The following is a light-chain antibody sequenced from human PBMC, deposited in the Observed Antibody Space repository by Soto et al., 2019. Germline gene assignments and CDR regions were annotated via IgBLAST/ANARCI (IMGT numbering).Light chain of an antibody. CDR2: SDN. J-gene: IGLJ1*01. CDR1: SSNIGSNT. V-gene: IGLV1-44*01. CDR3: AAWDDSLNGFV. Sequence: QSVLTQPPSASGTPGQRVTISCSGSSSNIGSNTVNWYQQLPGTAPKVLFYSDNQRPSGVPDRFSASKSGTSASLAISGLEYEDEADYYCAAWDDSLNGFVFGTGTKVTVL.